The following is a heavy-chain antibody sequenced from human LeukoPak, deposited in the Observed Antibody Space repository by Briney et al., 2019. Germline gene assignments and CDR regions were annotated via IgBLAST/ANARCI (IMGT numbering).Heavy chain of an antibody. CDR3: ASSYVGATSFDY. CDR1: GFSLSDYY. V-gene: IGHV3-11*01. CDR2: ISSSGSTI. D-gene: IGHD1-26*01. J-gene: IGHJ4*02. Sequence: GGSLRLSCAASGFSLSDYYMSWIRQAPGKGLEWVSYISSSGSTIYYADSVKGRFTISRDNAKNSLYLQMNSLRAEDTAVYYCASSYVGATSFDYWGQGTLVTVSS.